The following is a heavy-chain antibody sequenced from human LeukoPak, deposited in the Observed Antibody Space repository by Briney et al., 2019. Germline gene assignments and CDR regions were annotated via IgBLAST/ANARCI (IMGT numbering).Heavy chain of an antibody. D-gene: IGHD3-10*01. Sequence: GESLQISCKGSGYSFTSYWIGWVRQMPGKGLEWMGIIYPGDSDTRYSPSFQGQVTISADKSISTAYLQWSSLKASDTAMYYCARRPGLYYGSGSYYDYWGQGTLVTVSS. CDR2: IYPGDSDT. V-gene: IGHV5-51*01. CDR1: GYSFTSYW. J-gene: IGHJ4*02. CDR3: ARRPGLYYGSGSYYDY.